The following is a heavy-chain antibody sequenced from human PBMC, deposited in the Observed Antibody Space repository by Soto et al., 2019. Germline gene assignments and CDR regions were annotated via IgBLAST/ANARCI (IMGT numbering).Heavy chain of an antibody. V-gene: IGHV3-30*18. CDR3: AKDWESSTDY. D-gene: IGHD3-16*01. J-gene: IGHJ4*02. Sequence: GGSLRLSCAASGFTFSSYGMHWVRQAPGKGLEWVAVISYDGSNKYYADSVKGRFTISRDNSKNTLYLQMNSLRAEDTAVYYCAKDWESSTDYWGQGTLVTVSS. CDR1: GFTFSSYG. CDR2: ISYDGSNK.